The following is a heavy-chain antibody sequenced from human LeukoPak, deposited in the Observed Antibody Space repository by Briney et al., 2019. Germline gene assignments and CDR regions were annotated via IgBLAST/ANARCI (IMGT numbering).Heavy chain of an antibody. Sequence: ASVKVSCKASGGTFSSYAISWVRQAPGQGLEWMGGIIPIFGTANYAQKFQGRVTITADKSTSTAYMELSSLRSEDTAVYYCARECYDSSGYHNWFDPWGQGTLVTVSS. J-gene: IGHJ5*02. D-gene: IGHD3-22*01. V-gene: IGHV1-69*06. CDR2: IIPIFGTA. CDR1: GGTFSSYA. CDR3: ARECYDSSGYHNWFDP.